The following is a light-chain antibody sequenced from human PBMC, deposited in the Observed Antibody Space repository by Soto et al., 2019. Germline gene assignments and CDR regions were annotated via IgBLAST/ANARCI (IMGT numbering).Light chain of an antibody. Sequence: ERVMTQSPATLSVSPGERASLSCRAGQNVGSFLAWYQEKPGQAPRLLIYDTSNRATGIPDRFSGSGSGTDFSLTISSLEPGDLAVYYCQQYGSSPRTFGQGTKVDIK. J-gene: IGKJ1*01. CDR2: DTS. V-gene: IGKV3-20*01. CDR1: QNVGSF. CDR3: QQYGSSPRT.